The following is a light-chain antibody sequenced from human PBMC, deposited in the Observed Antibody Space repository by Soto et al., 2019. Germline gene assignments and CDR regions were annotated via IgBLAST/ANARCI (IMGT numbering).Light chain of an antibody. CDR1: QSVSSSY. CDR3: QQDYTRFT. J-gene: IGKJ3*01. V-gene: IGKV3D-7*01. Sequence: PGDRVTLSCRASQSVSSSYLTWYQQKPGQAPRLLIYGASTRATSIPARFSGSGSGTDFTLTISSLRPEDFAVYYCQQDYTRFTFGPGTKVDIK. CDR2: GAS.